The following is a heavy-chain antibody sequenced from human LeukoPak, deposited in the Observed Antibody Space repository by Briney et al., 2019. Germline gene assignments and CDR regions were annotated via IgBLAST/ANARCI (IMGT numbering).Heavy chain of an antibody. V-gene: IGHV3-23*01. CDR3: AKDHLPGIVVADRDY. D-gene: IGHD6-19*01. Sequence: PGGSLRLSCAASGFTFSRYGMSWVRQAPGKGLEWVAAMSGSGGSTYYAESVKGRFTISRDNSKNTLYLQINRLRDEDTAVYYCAKDHLPGIVVADRDYWGQGTLVTVSS. CDR1: GFTFSRYG. J-gene: IGHJ4*02. CDR2: MSGSGGST.